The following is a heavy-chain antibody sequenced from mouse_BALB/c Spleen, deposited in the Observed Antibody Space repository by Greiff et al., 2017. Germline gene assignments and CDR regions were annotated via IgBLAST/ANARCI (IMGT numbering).Heavy chain of an antibody. J-gene: IGHJ3*01. D-gene: IGHD1-1*01. V-gene: IGHV1-7*01. CDR1: GYTFTSYW. CDR2: INPSTGYT. Sequence: VQLQQSGTELAKPGASVKMSCKASGYTFTSYWMHWVKQRPGQGLEWIGYINPSTGYTNYNQKFKDKATLTADKSSSTAYMQLSSLTSEDSAVYYCARTSITTVVEGFAYWGQGTLVTVSA. CDR3: ARTSITTVVEGFAY.